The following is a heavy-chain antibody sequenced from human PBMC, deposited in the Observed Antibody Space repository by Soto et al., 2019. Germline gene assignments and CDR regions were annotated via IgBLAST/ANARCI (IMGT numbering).Heavy chain of an antibody. Sequence: EVQLVESGGGLVQPGGALRLSCEASGFTFRNYDMHWVRQGTGKGLEWVSGISAAGDPDYADSVEGRFTISRENAQNSFFLQMNSLRVGDTAVYYCARPDRAFYGLDVWGQGTTVIVSS. CDR1: GFTFRNYD. V-gene: IGHV3-13*05. CDR3: ARPDRAFYGLDV. J-gene: IGHJ6*02. CDR2: ISAAGDP.